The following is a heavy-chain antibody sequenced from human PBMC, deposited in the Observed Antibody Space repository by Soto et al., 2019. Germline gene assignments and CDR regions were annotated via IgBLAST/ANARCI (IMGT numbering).Heavy chain of an antibody. Sequence: QVQLQESGPGLVKPSGTLSLTCAVSGVSISSHDWWTWVRQPPGKGLEWIGESHQSGNTNYNSSLHSRLNISLDKSKNQFSLQLSYVNVAHTAVYYCATRDTGRVYWGQGTLVTDSS. CDR3: ATRDTGRVY. J-gene: IGHJ4*02. CDR2: SHQSGNT. V-gene: IGHV4-4*02. CDR1: GVSISSHDW. D-gene: IGHD5-18*01.